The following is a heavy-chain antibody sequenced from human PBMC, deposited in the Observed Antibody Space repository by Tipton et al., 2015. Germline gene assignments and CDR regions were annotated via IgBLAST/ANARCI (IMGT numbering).Heavy chain of an antibody. Sequence: TLSLTCSVSSDSITKYYWSWLRQPPGKELEWIGYIQFSGSTNYNPSLKSRVTISLDTSTTQFSLKMTSVTTTDTAVYYCARARGRHGGLFDSWGQGTLVTASS. J-gene: IGHJ4*02. CDR2: IQFSGST. CDR1: SDSITKYY. CDR3: ARARGRHGGLFDS. D-gene: IGHD4-23*01. V-gene: IGHV4-59*01.